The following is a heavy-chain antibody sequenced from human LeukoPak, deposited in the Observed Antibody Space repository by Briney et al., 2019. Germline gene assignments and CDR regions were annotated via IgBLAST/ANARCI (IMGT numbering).Heavy chain of an antibody. Sequence: PGGSLRLSCAASGFTFSSYEMNWVRQAPGKGLEWVSYISSRGNTISYADSVKGRFTISRDNAKNSLYLQLNSLRADDTAVYYVVLSYQGYFDHWGQGTLVTVSS. J-gene: IGHJ4*02. D-gene: IGHD3-16*02. CDR3: VLSYQGYFDH. CDR1: GFTFSSYE. V-gene: IGHV3-48*03. CDR2: ISSRGNTI.